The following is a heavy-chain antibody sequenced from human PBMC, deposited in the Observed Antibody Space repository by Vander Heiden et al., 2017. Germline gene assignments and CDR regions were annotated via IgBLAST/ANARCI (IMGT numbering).Heavy chain of an antibody. CDR2: INPNSGGT. CDR1: GYTFTGYY. J-gene: IGHJ6*02. CDR3: ARDRGYCSSTSCYAIFYYYYGMDV. V-gene: IGHV1-2*02. D-gene: IGHD2-2*01. Sequence: VQLVQSGAEVKKPAASVKVSCTASGYTFTGYYMHWVRQPPGQGLEWMGWINPNSGGTNYAQKFQGRVTMTRDTSISTAYMELSRLRSDDTAVYYCARDRGYCSSTSCYAIFYYYYGMDVWGQGTTVTVSS.